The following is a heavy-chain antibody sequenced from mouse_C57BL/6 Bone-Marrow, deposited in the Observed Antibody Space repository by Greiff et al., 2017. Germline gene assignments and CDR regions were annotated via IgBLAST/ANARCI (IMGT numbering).Heavy chain of an antibody. D-gene: IGHD2-2*01. J-gene: IGHJ4*01. V-gene: IGHV1-64*01. CDR2: IHPNSGST. CDR3: ARRGLRREKAMDY. Sequence: VQLQQPGAELVKPGASVKLSCKASGYTFTSYWMHWVKQRPGQGLEWIGMIHPNSGSTNYNEKFKSKATLTVDKSSSTAYMQLSSLTSEDSAVYYCARRGLRREKAMDYWGQGTSVTVSS. CDR1: GYTFTSYW.